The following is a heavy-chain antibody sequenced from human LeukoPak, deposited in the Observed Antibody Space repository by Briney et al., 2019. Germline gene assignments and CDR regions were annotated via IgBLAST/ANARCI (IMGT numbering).Heavy chain of an antibody. J-gene: IGHJ4*02. CDR3: ARWGYYYDSSGYYPDY. D-gene: IGHD3-22*01. Sequence: GGSLRLSCAASGFTFSSYWMHWVRQAPGKGLVWVSRINSDGSSTSYADSVKGRFTITRDNAKNTLYLQMNSLRAEDTAVYYCARWGYYYDSSGYYPDYWGQGTLVTVSS. CDR1: GFTFSSYW. V-gene: IGHV3-74*01. CDR2: INSDGSST.